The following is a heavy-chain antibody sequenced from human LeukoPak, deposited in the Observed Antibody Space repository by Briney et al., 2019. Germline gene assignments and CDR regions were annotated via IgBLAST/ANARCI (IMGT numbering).Heavy chain of an antibody. CDR1: VYTFTGYY. CDR2: INPNSGGT. Sequence: ASVKVSCKASVYTFTGYYIHWVRQALGERLECVGRINPNSGGTNYAQKFQGRVTMTRDTSISTAYMELSRLRSDDTAVYYCARDAYYYGSGSYGAAEYFQHWGQGTLVTVSS. V-gene: IGHV1-2*06. J-gene: IGHJ1*01. D-gene: IGHD3-10*01. CDR3: ARDAYYYGSGSYGAAEYFQH.